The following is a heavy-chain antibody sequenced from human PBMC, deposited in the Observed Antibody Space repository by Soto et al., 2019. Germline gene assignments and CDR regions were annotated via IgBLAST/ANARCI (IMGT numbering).Heavy chain of an antibody. D-gene: IGHD5-12*01. CDR3: AREKWVATDFYGLDV. CDR2: IYYSGST. J-gene: IGHJ6*02. V-gene: IGHV4-4*08. Sequence: PSETLSLTCTVSGGSISSYYWSWIRQPPGKGLEWIAYIYYSGSTEYNPSLKSRVFISLDTSKNEFSLKVNSVTAADTAVYFCAREKWVATDFYGLDVWGQGTTVTVSS. CDR1: GGSISSYY.